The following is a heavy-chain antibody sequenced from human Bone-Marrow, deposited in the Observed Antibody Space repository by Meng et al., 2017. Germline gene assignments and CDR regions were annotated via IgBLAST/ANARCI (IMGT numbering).Heavy chain of an antibody. V-gene: IGHV4-34*01. J-gene: IGHJ4*02. CDR3: ARVGSRSEDY. CDR1: GGSLSGYY. CDR2: INHSGST. D-gene: IGHD2-2*01. Sequence: QVQLQQWGAGLLKPSETLSLTCAVYGGSLSGYYWSWIRQPPGKGLEWIGEINHSGSTNYNPSLKSRVTISVDTSKNQFSLKLSSVTAADTAVYYCARVGSRSEDYWGQGILVTVSS.